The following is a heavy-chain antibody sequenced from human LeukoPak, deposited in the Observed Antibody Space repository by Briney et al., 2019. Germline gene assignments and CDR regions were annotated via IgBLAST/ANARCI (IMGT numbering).Heavy chain of an antibody. J-gene: IGHJ4*02. CDR3: ARDFSGYSSSH. CDR1: GYTFTSYY. CDR2: INPSGGST. Sequence: ASVKVSCKASGYTFTSYYMHWVRQAPGQGLEWMGIINPSGGSTSYAQKFQGRVTMTRDTSISTAYMELSRLRSDDTAVYYCARDFSGYSSSHWGQGTLVTVSS. D-gene: IGHD6-13*01. V-gene: IGHV1-46*01.